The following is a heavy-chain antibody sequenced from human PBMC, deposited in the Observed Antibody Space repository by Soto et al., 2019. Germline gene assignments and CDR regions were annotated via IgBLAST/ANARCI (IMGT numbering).Heavy chain of an antibody. J-gene: IGHJ4*02. CDR2: IIPLFGTA. CDR1: GGTFSTYA. V-gene: IGHV1-69*01. Sequence: QVQLEQSGGEVKQPGSSVRVSCKTSGGTFSTYAINWVRQAPGQGLEWMGAIIPLFGTADYSQKFQGRVTITADESTSTAYMELSSLRFDDTAVYFCARPKGTYSSGYYYFDFWGQGTLVTVYS. CDR3: ARPKGTYSSGYYYFDF. D-gene: IGHD6-19*01.